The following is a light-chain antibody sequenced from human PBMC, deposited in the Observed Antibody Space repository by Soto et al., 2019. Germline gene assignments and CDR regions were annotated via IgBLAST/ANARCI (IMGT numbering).Light chain of an antibody. V-gene: IGKV1-39*01. J-gene: IGKJ1*01. CDR2: AAS. CDR3: QQSYSRVT. Sequence: DNRISPSLSSLYATVGDGVTVPFRASQSISSYVSWYQQKPGKAPKLLIYAASRLQGGVPSRFSGSRSGTDFTLTISSLQPEDFATYYCQQSYSRVTFGQGTKVDIK. CDR1: QSISSY.